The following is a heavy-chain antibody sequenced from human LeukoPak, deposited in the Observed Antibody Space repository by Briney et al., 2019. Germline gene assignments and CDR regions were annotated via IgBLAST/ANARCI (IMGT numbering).Heavy chain of an antibody. CDR2: MNPNSGNT. D-gene: IGHD1-26*01. CDR1: GYTFTSYD. Sequence: ASVKVSYKASGYTFTSYDINWVRQATGQGLEWMGWMNPNSGNTGYAQKFQGRVTMTRNTSISTAYMELSSLRSEDTAVYYCARGREWELPNSGWGQGTLVTVSS. V-gene: IGHV1-8*01. J-gene: IGHJ4*02. CDR3: ARGREWELPNSG.